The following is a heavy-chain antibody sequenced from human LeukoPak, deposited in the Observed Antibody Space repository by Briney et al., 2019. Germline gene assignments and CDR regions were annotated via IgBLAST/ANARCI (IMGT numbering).Heavy chain of an antibody. V-gene: IGHV4-34*01. D-gene: IGHD4-17*01. CDR1: GGSFSGYY. CDR3: ARATADYYYYGMDV. J-gene: IGHJ6*02. Sequence: SETLSLTCAVYGGSFSGYYWSWIRQPPGKGLEWIGEINHSGSTYYNPSLKSRVTISVDTSKNQFSLKLSSVTAADTAVYYCARATADYYYYGMDVWGQGTTVTVSS. CDR2: INHSGST.